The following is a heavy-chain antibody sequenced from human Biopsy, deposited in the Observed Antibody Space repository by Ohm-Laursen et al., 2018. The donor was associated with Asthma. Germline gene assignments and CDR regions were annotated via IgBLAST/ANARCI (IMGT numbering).Heavy chain of an antibody. J-gene: IGHJ4*02. CDR1: GFTFSSYA. D-gene: IGHD3-3*01. CDR2: ISYDGSNK. Sequence: SLRLSCAASGFTFSSYAMSWVGQAPGKGLEWVAVISYDGSNKYYADSVKGRFTISRDNSKNTLYLQMNCLRAEETAVYYCASQSSGPDFWSGYYYFDYWGQGTLVTVSS. CDR3: ASQSSGPDFWSGYYYFDY. V-gene: IGHV3-30*03.